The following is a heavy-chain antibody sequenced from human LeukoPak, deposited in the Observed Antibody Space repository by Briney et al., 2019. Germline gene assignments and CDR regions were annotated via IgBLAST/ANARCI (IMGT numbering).Heavy chain of an antibody. CDR3: AKVNSGYVPSDFDY. CDR1: GFTFSSYA. Sequence: PGGSLRLSCAASGFTFSSYAMSWVPHAPGKGLEWVSAISGSGGSTYYADSVKGRFTISRDNSKNTLYLQMNSLRAEDTAVYYCAKVNSGYVPSDFDYWGQGTLVTVSS. D-gene: IGHD5-12*01. V-gene: IGHV3-23*01. J-gene: IGHJ4*02. CDR2: ISGSGGST.